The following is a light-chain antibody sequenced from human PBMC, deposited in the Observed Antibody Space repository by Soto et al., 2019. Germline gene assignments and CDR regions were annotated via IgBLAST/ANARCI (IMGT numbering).Light chain of an antibody. V-gene: IGKV1-39*01. Sequence: DIQMTQSPSSLSASVGDRVTITCRASKSIRNYLNWYQHKPGKAPKLLIYAASILQSGVPSGFSGSGSGTDFTLTISSLQPEDFATYYCQQSFTTPHTFGGRTKIEIK. CDR2: AAS. J-gene: IGKJ4*01. CDR3: QQSFTTPHT. CDR1: KSIRNY.